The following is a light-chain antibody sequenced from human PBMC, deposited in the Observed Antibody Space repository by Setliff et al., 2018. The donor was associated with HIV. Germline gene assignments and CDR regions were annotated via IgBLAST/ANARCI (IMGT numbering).Light chain of an antibody. CDR1: NIGSKS. CDR3: QVWDSSSDHHV. J-gene: IGLJ1*01. Sequence: SYELTQPPSVSVAPGKTARITCGGNNIGSKSVHWYQQKPGQAPVLVVYDDSHRPSGIPERFSGSKSGNTAILTISRVEAGDEADYYCQVWDSSSDHHVFGTGTKVTVL. V-gene: IGLV3-21*03. CDR2: DDS.